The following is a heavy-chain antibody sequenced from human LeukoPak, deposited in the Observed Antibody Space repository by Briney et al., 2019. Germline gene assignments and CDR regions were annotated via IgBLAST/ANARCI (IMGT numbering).Heavy chain of an antibody. CDR1: GGSISSGSYY. CDR3: AREADYYMDV. V-gene: IGHV4-61*02. CDR2: IYTSGST. D-gene: IGHD6-25*01. J-gene: IGHJ6*03. Sequence: PSQTLSLTCTVSGGSISSGSYYWSWIRQPAGKGLEWIGRIYTSGSTNYNPSLKSRVTISVDTSKNQFSLKLSSVTAADTAVYYCAREADYYMDVWGKGTTVTVSS.